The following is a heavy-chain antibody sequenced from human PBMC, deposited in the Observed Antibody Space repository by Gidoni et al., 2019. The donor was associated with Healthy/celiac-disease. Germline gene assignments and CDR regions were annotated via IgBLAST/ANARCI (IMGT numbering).Heavy chain of an antibody. CDR1: GFSLSPSGVG. V-gene: IGHV2-5*02. D-gene: IGHD6-13*01. J-gene: IGHJ4*02. CDR2: IYWDDDK. Sequence: QITLTESGPTLVKPTPTLTLTCPFSGFSLSPSGVGVGWIRQPPGKALEWLALIYWDDDKRYSPSLKRRLTITKDTSKNQVVLTMTNMDPVDTATYYCAHRAEIAAEDGVFDYWGQGTLVTVSS. CDR3: AHRAEIAAEDGVFDY.